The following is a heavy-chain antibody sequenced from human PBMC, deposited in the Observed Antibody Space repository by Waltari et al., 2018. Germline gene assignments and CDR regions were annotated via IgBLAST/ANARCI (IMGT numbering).Heavy chain of an antibody. V-gene: IGHV5-51*01. CDR1: GYSFTSYW. J-gene: IGHJ5*02. Sequence: EVQLVQSGAEVKTPGESLKIYCKGSGYSFTSYWIVWVPQMPGKGLEWMGIIYPGDSDTRYSPSFQGQVTISADKSISTAYLQWSSLKASDTAMYYCARFPAARSRWFDPWGQGTLVTVSS. D-gene: IGHD2-2*01. CDR2: IYPGDSDT. CDR3: ARFPAARSRWFDP.